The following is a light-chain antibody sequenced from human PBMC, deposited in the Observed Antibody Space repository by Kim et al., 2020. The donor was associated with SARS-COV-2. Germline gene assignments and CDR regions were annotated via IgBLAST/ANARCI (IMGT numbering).Light chain of an antibody. CDR1: SSDVGGYNY. CDR2: EVS. Sequence: QSVLTQPPSASGSPGQSVTISCTGTSSDVGGYNYVSWYQQHPGKAPKLMIYEVSKRPSGVPGRFSGSKSGNTASLTVSGLQAEDEADYYCSSYTGSNNFDVVFGGGTQLTVL. CDR3: SSYTGSNNFDVV. V-gene: IGLV2-8*01. J-gene: IGLJ2*01.